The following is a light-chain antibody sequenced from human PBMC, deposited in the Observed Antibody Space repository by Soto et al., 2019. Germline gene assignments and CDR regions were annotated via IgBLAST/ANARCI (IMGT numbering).Light chain of an antibody. CDR1: QSVLFSANNRNY. CDR3: QQYYSAPLT. J-gene: IGKJ4*01. CDR2: WAS. V-gene: IGKV4-1*01. Sequence: DMLLAHSPDALAVSLGERATINCKSSQSVLFSANNRNYLAWYQKRLGQPPKLLFYWASTRESGVPDRFSGSGSGTDFTLTISSLQAEDVAVYYCQQYYSAPLTFAGGTMVDVK.